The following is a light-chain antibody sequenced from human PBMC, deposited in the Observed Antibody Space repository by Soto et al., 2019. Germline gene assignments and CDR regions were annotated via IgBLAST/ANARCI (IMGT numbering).Light chain of an antibody. J-gene: IGKJ1*01. CDR3: QQRRT. CDR1: QSVTNS. CDR2: HAS. V-gene: IGKV3-11*01. Sequence: TQSPAPLSLSPGERATLSCRASQSVTNSLAWYQQKPGQAPRLLIYHASNRATGIPARFSGSGSGTDFTLTISSLEPADFAVYYCQQRRTFGQGTKGDIK.